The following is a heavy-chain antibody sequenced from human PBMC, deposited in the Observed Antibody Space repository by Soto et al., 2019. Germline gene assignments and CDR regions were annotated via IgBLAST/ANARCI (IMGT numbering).Heavy chain of an antibody. CDR1: GYTFSAYY. V-gene: IGHV1-2*02. CDR2: INPSNEIT. CDR3: AADTGDIEVVPATT. J-gene: IGHJ4*02. Sequence: GASVKVSCKTSGYTFSAYYVHWARRAPGRGFQWLGWINPSNEITTFSEFFQGRITMTRDTSTNTVHMELNMLTSDDTAMYYCAADTGDIEVVPATTWGQGTLVTVSS. D-gene: IGHD2-15*01.